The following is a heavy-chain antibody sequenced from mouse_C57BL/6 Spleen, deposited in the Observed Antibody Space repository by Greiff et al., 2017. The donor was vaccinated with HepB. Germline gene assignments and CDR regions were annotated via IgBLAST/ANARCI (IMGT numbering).Heavy chain of an antibody. CDR3: ARGGDGFPWFAY. CDR1: GFSLTSYG. Sequence: VQGVESGPGLVQPSQSLSITCTVSGFSLTSYGVHWVRQSPGKGLEWLGVIWSGGSTDYNAAFISRLSISKDNSKSQVFFKMNSLQADDTAIYYCARGGDGFPWFAYWGQGTLVTVSA. J-gene: IGHJ3*01. D-gene: IGHD2-3*01. CDR2: IWSGGST. V-gene: IGHV2-2*01.